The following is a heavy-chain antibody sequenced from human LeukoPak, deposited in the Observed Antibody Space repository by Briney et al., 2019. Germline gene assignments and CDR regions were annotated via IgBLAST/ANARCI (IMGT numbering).Heavy chain of an antibody. CDR3: ARGFLADLSMVWVDY. CDR1: GFGFDDYG. D-gene: IGHD3-10*01. J-gene: IGHJ4*02. Sequence: GGSLRLSCAASGFGFDDYGMSWVRQAPGQGLEWVSGISWNGGSTGYADSVKGRFTISRDNAKNSLYLQMSSLRAEDTALYYCARGFLADLSMVWVDYWGQGTLVTVSS. V-gene: IGHV3-20*04. CDR2: ISWNGGST.